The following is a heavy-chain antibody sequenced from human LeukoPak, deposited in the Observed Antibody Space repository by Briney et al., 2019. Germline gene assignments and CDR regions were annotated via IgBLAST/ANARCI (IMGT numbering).Heavy chain of an antibody. D-gene: IGHD3-22*01. V-gene: IGHV1-2*02. CDR1: GYTFTGYY. Sequence: ASVKVSCKASGYTFTGYYMHWVRQAPGQGLEWMGWINPNSGGTNYAQKFQGRVTMTRDTSISTAYMELSRLRSDDTAVYYCARVYYYDSSGYGSNYFDYWGQGTLVTVSS. CDR3: ARVYYYDSSGYGSNYFDY. J-gene: IGHJ4*02. CDR2: INPNSGGT.